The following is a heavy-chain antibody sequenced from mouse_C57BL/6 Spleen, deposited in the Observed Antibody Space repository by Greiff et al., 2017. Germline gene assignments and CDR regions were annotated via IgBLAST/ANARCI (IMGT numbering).Heavy chain of an antibody. CDR2: ISGGGGNT. CDR3: ARRNWYCDV. CDR1: GFTFSSYT. J-gene: IGHJ1*03. Sequence: EVHLVESGGGLVKPGGSLKLSCAASGFTFSSYTMSWVRQTPEKRLEWVATISGGGGNTYYPDSVKGRFTISRDNAKNTLYLQMSSLRSEDTALYYCARRNWYCDVWGTGTTVTVSS. V-gene: IGHV5-9*01.